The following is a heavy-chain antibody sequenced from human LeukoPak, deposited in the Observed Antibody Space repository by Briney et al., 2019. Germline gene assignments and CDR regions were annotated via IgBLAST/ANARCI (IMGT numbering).Heavy chain of an antibody. V-gene: IGHV4-4*07. D-gene: IGHD1-26*01. J-gene: IGHJ4*02. Sequence: PPETLSLTCTVSGGSITDSFWTWIRQPAGKGLEWIGRIYSSGITNCSPSLKSRVTMSVDTSKNQFSLNLTSVTAADTGVYFCASEQTTSGGRRLDYWGQGTLVIVSS. CDR2: IYSSGIT. CDR3: ASEQTTSGGRRLDY. CDR1: GGSITDSF.